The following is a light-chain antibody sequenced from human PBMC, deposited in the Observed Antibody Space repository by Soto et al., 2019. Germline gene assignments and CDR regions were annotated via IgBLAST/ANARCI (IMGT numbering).Light chain of an antibody. CDR2: DNS. V-gene: IGLV3-21*02. CDR3: QVWDNVDDHIYV. Sequence: VLTQPPSVSVAPGQTATISCGENNIDSRTVHWYQQKPGQAPLLVVYDNSFRPSGIPNRFSGSNSGNTATLTISRVEAGDEADYYCQVWDNVDDHIYVFGTGTKV. CDR1: NIDSRT. J-gene: IGLJ1*01.